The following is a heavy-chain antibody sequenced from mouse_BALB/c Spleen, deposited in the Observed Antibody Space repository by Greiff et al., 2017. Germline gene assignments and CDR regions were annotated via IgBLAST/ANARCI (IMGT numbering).Heavy chain of an antibody. CDR2: IYPGDGDT. CDR1: GYTFTSYW. J-gene: IGHJ1*01. V-gene: IGHV1-87*01. CDR3: AKEDWYFDV. Sequence: QVQLQQSGAELARPGASVKLSCKASGYTFTSYWMQWVKQRPGQGLEWIGAIYPGDGDTRYTQKFKGKATLTADKSSSTAYMQLSSLASEDSAVYYCAKEDWYFDVWGAGTTVTVSS.